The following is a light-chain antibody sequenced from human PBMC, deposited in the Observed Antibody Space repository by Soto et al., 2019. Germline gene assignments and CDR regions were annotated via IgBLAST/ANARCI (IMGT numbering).Light chain of an antibody. Sequence: IVMTQSPATLSVSPGERATLSCRASQSVSSNLAWYQQKPGQAPRLLIYGASTRATGIPARFSGSGSGTEFTLIISSLQSEDFAVYYCQQYNNWPQTFGQGTKVDI. V-gene: IGKV3-15*01. CDR3: QQYNNWPQT. CDR2: GAS. J-gene: IGKJ1*01. CDR1: QSVSSN.